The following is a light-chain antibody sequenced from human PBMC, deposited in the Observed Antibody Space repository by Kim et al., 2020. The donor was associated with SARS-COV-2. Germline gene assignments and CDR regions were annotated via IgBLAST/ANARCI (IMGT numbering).Light chain of an antibody. CDR1: QTISNS. V-gene: IGKV3-15*01. J-gene: IGKJ1*01. CDR3: HQYNYWPRT. Sequence: SVSPGETATLSCRASQTISNSLAWYQQKPGQAPRLLIYGASTRATGLPARFSGSGSGTEFTLTISSLQSEDFAVYYCHQYNYWPRTFGQGTKVEI. CDR2: GAS.